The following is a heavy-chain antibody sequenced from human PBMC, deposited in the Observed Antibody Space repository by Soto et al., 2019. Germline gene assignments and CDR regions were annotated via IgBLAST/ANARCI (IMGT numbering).Heavy chain of an antibody. Sequence: EVQLLESGGGLVQPGGSLRLACAASGFTFSSYAMGWVRQAPGKGLEWVSAISGSGGSTYYADSVKGRFTISRDNSKNTLSLQMNSLRAEDTALYYGAKLHDYGGNSVHYWGQGPLVTVSS. CDR1: GFTFSSYA. D-gene: IGHD4-17*01. CDR3: AKLHDYGGNSVHY. J-gene: IGHJ4*02. V-gene: IGHV3-23*01. CDR2: ISGSGGST.